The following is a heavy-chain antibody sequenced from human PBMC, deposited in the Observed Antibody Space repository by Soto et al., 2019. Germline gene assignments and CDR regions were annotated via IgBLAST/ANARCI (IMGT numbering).Heavy chain of an antibody. CDR2: VHSSGGT. CDR3: ARDHETTVTS. D-gene: IGHD4-4*01. J-gene: IGHJ4*02. V-gene: IGHV4-39*07. Sequence: SETLSLTCTVSGGSIKNGDYFWGWIRQPPGKGLEWIGSVHSSGGTYYNSSLNGRVTISIDTSNNQFSLKLSSVTAADTAVYYCARDHETTVTSWGQGTLVTVSS. CDR1: GGSIKNGDYF.